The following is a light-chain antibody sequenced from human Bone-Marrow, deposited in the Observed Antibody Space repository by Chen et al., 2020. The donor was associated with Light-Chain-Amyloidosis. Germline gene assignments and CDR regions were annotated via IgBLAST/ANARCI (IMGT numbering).Light chain of an antibody. V-gene: IGLV3-25*03. J-gene: IGLJ2*01. CDR3: QSVDMSGPYVV. Sequence: SSELTQPPSVSVSPGKTARISCSGDTLSKQYSYWYQKKAGQVPAVVIYKDSERPSGVPQRFSGSSSGTTVTLTISGVQAEDEADYYCQSVDMSGPYVVFGGGTKLTVL. CDR2: KDS. CDR1: TLSKQY.